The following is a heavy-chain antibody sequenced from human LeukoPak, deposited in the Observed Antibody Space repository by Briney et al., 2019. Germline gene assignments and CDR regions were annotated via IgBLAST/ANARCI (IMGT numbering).Heavy chain of an antibody. V-gene: IGHV3-7*05. CDR3: AYRNNFEY. Sequence: GRSLRLSCAASGFSFSGHGMNWVRQPPGKGLEWVANIKADGSEKYYVDSVKGRFTISRDDAKRTVDLRMDNLRAEDTAIYYCAYRNNFEYWGQGALVTVSS. J-gene: IGHJ4*02. D-gene: IGHD1-26*01. CDR2: IKADGSEK. CDR1: GFSFSGHG.